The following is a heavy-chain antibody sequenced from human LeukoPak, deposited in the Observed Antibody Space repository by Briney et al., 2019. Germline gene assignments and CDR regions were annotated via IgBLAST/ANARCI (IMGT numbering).Heavy chain of an antibody. CDR2: ISWNGDHV. CDR1: GFTFHDYA. J-gene: IGHJ4*02. D-gene: IGHD3-16*02. CDR3: AKDVSDYVWGNYRHFDS. V-gene: IGHV3-9*01. Sequence: GGSLRLSCAASGFTFHDYAMPWVRQVPGKGLEWVAGISWNGDHVAFVDALKGRFTISGDNAKNSLYLQMNSLRDEDTALYYCAKDVSDYVWGNYRHFDSWGQGTLVTVSS.